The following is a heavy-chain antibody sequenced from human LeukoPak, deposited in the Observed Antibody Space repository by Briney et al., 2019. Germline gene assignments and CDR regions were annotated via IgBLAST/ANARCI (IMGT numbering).Heavy chain of an antibody. Sequence: GGSLRLSCAASGFTFSSYGMHWVRQAPGKGLEWVAFIRYDGSNKYSPPSVNARFTISRDNSKHTLYLQMNSLRAEATAVYYCAKDREYYYDSSGYYPESGLDYWGQGTLVTVSS. D-gene: IGHD3-22*01. V-gene: IGHV3-30*02. CDR2: IRYDGSNK. J-gene: IGHJ4*02. CDR3: AKDREYYYDSSGYYPESGLDY. CDR1: GFTFSSYG.